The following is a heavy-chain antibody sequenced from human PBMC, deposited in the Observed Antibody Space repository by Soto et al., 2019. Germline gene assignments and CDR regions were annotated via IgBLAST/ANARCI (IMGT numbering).Heavy chain of an antibody. CDR2: IWYDGSNK. CDR1: GFTFSSYG. Sequence: GGSLRLSCAASGFTFSSYGMHWVRQAPGKGLEWVAVIWYDGSNKYYADSVKGRFTISRDNSKNTLYLQMNSLRAEDTAVYYCARELTVVGGMDVWGQGTTVTVSS. D-gene: IGHD2-15*01. V-gene: IGHV3-33*01. CDR3: ARELTVVGGMDV. J-gene: IGHJ6*02.